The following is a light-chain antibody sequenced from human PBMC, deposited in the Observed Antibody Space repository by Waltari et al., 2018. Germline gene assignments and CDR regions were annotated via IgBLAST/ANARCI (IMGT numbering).Light chain of an antibody. V-gene: IGKV3-20*01. CDR1: QSVTRA. J-gene: IGKJ1*01. CDR2: GAS. Sequence: EIVLTQSPGTLSLSPGERATLSCRTSQSVTRALAWYQQKPGQAPRLLSYGASNRATGIPDRFSGSGSGTDFSLTISSLEPEDFAVYYCQHYLRLPVTFGQGTKVEVK. CDR3: QHYLRLPVT.